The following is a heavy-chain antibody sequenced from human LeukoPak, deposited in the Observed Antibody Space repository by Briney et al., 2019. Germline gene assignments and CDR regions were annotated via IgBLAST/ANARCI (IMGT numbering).Heavy chain of an antibody. Sequence: SVKVSCKASGGTFSSYAISWVRQAPGQGREWMGGIIPIFGTANYAQKFQGRVTITTDESTSTAYMELSSLRSEDTAVYYCAYGRGYSYGLATWGQGTLVTVSS. CDR2: IIPIFGTA. V-gene: IGHV1-69*05. CDR3: AYGRGYSYGLAT. J-gene: IGHJ4*02. CDR1: GGTFSSYA. D-gene: IGHD5-18*01.